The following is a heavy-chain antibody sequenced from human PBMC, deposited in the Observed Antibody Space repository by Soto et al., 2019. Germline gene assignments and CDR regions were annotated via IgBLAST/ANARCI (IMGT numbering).Heavy chain of an antibody. D-gene: IGHD5-18*01. V-gene: IGHV4-30-4*01. CDR3: AREVAGYSYGNDY. CDR2: IYYSGST. J-gene: IGHJ4*02. CDR1: GGSISSGDYY. Sequence: SETLSLTCTVSGGSISSGDYYWSWIRQPPGKGLEWIGYIYYSGSTYYNPSLKSRVTISVDTSKNQFSLKLSSVTAADTAVYYCAREVAGYSYGNDYWGQGTLVTVSS.